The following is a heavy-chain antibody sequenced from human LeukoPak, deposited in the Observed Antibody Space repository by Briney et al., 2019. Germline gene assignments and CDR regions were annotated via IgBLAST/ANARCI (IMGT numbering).Heavy chain of an antibody. CDR3: TTDNLWFGESYLARDY. D-gene: IGHD3-10*01. CDR2: ISGSGGST. V-gene: IGHV3-23*01. Sequence: GGSLRLSCAASGFTFSSYAMSWVRQAPGKGLEWVSAISGSGGSTYYADSAKGRFTISRDNSKNTLYLQMNSLKTEDTAVYYCTTDNLWFGESYLARDYWGQGTLVTVSS. J-gene: IGHJ4*02. CDR1: GFTFSSYA.